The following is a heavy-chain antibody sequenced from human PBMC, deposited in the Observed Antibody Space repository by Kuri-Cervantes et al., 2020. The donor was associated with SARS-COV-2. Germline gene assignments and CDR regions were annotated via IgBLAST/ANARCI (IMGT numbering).Heavy chain of an antibody. CDR3: ARNGVRFSYGYFFDY. CDR1: GFTFNTYN. D-gene: IGHD2-2*03. CDR2: ISYDGGDK. J-gene: IGHJ4*02. V-gene: IGHV3-30*04. Sequence: GGSLRLSCVVSGFTFNTYNFHWVRQAPGKGPEWLASISYDGGDKSYADSVRGRFTVSRDNSINTLYLQMTGLRPEDTAFYHCARNGVRFSYGYFFDYWGQGTLVTVSS.